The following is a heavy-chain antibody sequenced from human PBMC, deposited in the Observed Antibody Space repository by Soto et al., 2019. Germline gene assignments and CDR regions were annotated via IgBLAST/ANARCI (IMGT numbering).Heavy chain of an antibody. CDR3: ARDPGHYYGMDV. CDR1: GFTVSSNY. V-gene: IGHV3-53*01. CDR2: IYSGGST. D-gene: IGHD3-10*01. Sequence: HLGGSLRLSCAASGFTVSSNYMSWVRQAPGKGLEWVSVIYSGGSTYYADSVKGRFTISRDNSKNTLYLQMNSLRAEDTAVYYCARDPGHYYGMDVWGQGTTVTVSS. J-gene: IGHJ6*02.